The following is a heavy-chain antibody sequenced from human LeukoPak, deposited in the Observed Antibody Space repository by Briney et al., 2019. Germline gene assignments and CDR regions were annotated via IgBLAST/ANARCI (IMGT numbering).Heavy chain of an antibody. CDR1: GFTFGDYT. Sequence: GESLKISCTASGFTFGDYTMNWVRQAPGKGLEWVGFIRSKAYGGTTEYAASVKGRFTISRDDSKTIAYLQMNSLKTEDTALYYCTRDRSGYYYNWFDPWGQGTLVTVSS. V-gene: IGHV3-49*04. CDR2: IRSKAYGGTT. D-gene: IGHD3-22*01. CDR3: TRDRSGYYYNWFDP. J-gene: IGHJ5*02.